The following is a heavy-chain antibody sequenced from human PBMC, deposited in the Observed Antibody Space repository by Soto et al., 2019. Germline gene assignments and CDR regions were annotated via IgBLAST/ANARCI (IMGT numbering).Heavy chain of an antibody. J-gene: IGHJ3*02. CDR2: ICGNSGSI. Sequence: EVQLVESGGGLVQPGRSLRPSCAASGFTFDDYATHWVRQAPGKGFEWVSGICGNSGSIGYADTVKGRFTISRANAKNSLYLQMSSLSAEDMALYYCAKSKGWHPRQLDAFDIWGQGTIVTVFS. CDR3: AKSKGWHPRQLDAFDI. D-gene: IGHD6-19*01. CDR1: GFTFDDYA. V-gene: IGHV3-9*03.